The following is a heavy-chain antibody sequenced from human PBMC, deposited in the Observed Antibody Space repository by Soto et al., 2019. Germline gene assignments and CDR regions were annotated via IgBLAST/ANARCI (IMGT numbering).Heavy chain of an antibody. V-gene: IGHV3-74*01. CDR1: GFTFSMYW. CDR3: TRGPRPSSVGTGAF. J-gene: IGHJ4*02. Sequence: GESLKISCTAAGFTFSMYWMHLVRQVPGKGPEWVSRISDDGSRADYADSVKGRFTISRDNAKNTLYLEMHVLRADDTAVYYCTRGPRPSSVGTGAFWGQGTPVTVSS. D-gene: IGHD3-10*01. CDR2: ISDDGSRA.